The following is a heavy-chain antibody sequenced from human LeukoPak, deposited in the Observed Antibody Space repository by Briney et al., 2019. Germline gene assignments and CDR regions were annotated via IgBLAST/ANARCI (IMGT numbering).Heavy chain of an antibody. CDR3: AKGGYASMARFDY. CDR1: GFTFSSYA. D-gene: IGHD2-2*01. V-gene: IGHV3-23*01. J-gene: IGHJ4*02. Sequence: GWSLRLSCAASGFTFSSYAMSWVRQAPGKGLEWVSAISGSGCSKYYADSVKGRFTISRDNSKNTLYLQMNSLRAEDTAVYYCAKGGYASMARFDYWGQGTLVTVSS. CDR2: ISGSGCSK.